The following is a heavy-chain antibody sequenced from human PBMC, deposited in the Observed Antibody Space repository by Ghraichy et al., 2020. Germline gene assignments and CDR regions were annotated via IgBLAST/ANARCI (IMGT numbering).Heavy chain of an antibody. CDR2: IKSKTDGGTT. V-gene: IGHV3-15*07. Sequence: GGSLRLSCAASGFSFSSAWMNWVRQGPGKGLEWVGRIKSKTDGGTTDYSAPVKGRFTISRDDSKNTLYLQMNSLKTEDSALYYCTRAYHTRYFDYWGQGTLVTVSS. CDR1: GFSFSSAW. D-gene: IGHD3-3*01. CDR3: TRAYHTRYFDY. J-gene: IGHJ4*02.